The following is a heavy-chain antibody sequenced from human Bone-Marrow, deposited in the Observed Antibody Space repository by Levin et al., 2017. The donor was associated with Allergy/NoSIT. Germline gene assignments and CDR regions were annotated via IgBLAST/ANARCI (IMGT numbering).Heavy chain of an antibody. CDR3: AGDDCSSTSCFSMDAFDV. CDR1: GFILSSHE. V-gene: IGHV3-48*03. Sequence: TGGSLRLSCTASGFILSSHEMNWVRQAPGKGLEWVSYISTSGASISYADSVKGRSTTSRDNAKNSLYLQMNSLRAEDSAVYYCAGDDCSSTSCFSMDAFDVWGQGIIVTVSS. CDR2: ISTSGASI. J-gene: IGHJ3*01. D-gene: IGHD2-2*01.